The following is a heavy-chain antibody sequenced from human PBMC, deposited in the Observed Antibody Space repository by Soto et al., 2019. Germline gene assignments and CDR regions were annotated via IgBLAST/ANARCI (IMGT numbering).Heavy chain of an antibody. CDR1: GGSISSYY. CDR3: ARVPNEGDYVDY. V-gene: IGHV4-59*01. J-gene: IGHJ4*02. D-gene: IGHD1-1*01. Sequence: SETLSLTCTVSGGSISSYYWSWIRQPPGKGLEWIGYIYYSGSTNYNPSLKSRVTISVDTSKNQFSLKLSSVTAADTAVYYCARVPNEGDYVDYWRQGTLVTVSS. CDR2: IYYSGST.